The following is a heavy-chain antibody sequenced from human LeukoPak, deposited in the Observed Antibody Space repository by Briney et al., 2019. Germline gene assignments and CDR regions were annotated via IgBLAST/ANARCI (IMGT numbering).Heavy chain of an antibody. D-gene: IGHD4-17*01. Sequence: ASVKVSCKASGYTFTGYYVHWVRQAPGQGPEWMGWINPNSGGTNYAQKFQGRVTMTRDTSISAAYMELSRLRSDDTAVYYCARGATVTTANYGMDVWGQGTTVTVSS. J-gene: IGHJ6*02. V-gene: IGHV1-2*02. CDR2: INPNSGGT. CDR1: GYTFTGYY. CDR3: ARGATVTTANYGMDV.